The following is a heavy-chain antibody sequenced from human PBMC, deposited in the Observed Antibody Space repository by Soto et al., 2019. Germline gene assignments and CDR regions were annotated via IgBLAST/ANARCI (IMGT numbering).Heavy chain of an antibody. CDR1: GGTFSSYA. J-gene: IGHJ1*01. Sequence: QVQLVQSGAEVKKPGSSVKVSCKASGGTFSSYAISWVRQAPGQGLEWMGGIIPIFGTANYAQKFQGRVTITADESTSTAYMELSSLRSEDTAVYYCARDPIAVADLGVPGYFQHWGQGTLVTVSS. CDR2: IIPIFGTA. V-gene: IGHV1-69*01. CDR3: ARDPIAVADLGVPGYFQH. D-gene: IGHD6-19*01.